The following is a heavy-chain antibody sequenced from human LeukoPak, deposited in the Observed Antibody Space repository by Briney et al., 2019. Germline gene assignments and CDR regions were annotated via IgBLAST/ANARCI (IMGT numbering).Heavy chain of an antibody. V-gene: IGHV3-33*06. J-gene: IGHJ6*03. Sequence: PGGSLRLSCAASGFTFSSYGMHWVRQAPGEGLEWVAVIWYDGSNKYHADSVKGRFTISRDNSKNTLYLQMNSLRAEDTAVYYCAKDLARTAYYYYYMDVWGKGTTVTVSS. CDR1: GFTFSSYG. CDR2: IWYDGSNK. CDR3: AKDLARTAYYYYYMDV. D-gene: IGHD5-18*01.